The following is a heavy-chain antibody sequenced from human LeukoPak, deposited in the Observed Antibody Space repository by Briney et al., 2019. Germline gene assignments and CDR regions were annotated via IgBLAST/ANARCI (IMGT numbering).Heavy chain of an antibody. CDR2: IYSGGST. CDR3: AREVRGRYGSGSYYNDY. D-gene: IGHD3-10*01. J-gene: IGHJ4*02. V-gene: IGHV3-53*04. Sequence: GGSLRLSCAASGFNVSTNYMNWVRQAPGKGLEWVSVIYSGGSTYYADSVKGRFTISRHNSKNTLYLQMNSLRAEDTAVYYCAREVRGRYGSGSYYNDYWGQGTLVTVSS. CDR1: GFNVSTNY.